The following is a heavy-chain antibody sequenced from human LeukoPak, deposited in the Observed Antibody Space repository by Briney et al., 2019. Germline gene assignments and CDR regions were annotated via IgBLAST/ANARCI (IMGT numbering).Heavy chain of an antibody. CDR2: IYHSGGT. D-gene: IGHD1-1*01. CDR3: ARRRSDWNYFDY. Sequence: SETLSLTCVVSGYSISSGYYWGWIRQPPGKGLEWIGSIYHSGGTYYNPSLKSRVTISVETSKNQFSLKLSSVTAADTAVYYCARRRSDWNYFDYWGQGTLVTVSS. J-gene: IGHJ4*02. CDR1: GYSISSGYY. V-gene: IGHV4-38-2*01.